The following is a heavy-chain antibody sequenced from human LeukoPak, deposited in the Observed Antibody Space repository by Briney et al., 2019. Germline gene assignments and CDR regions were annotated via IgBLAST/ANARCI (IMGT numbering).Heavy chain of an antibody. CDR3: AKETTWIQLIYFDY. D-gene: IGHD5-18*01. CDR1: GFTFSSCW. Sequence: GGSLRLSCAASGFTFSSCWMSWVRQAPGKGLEWVANIKQDGSEKYYADSVKGRFTISRDNSKNTLYLQMNSLRAEDTAVYYCAKETTWIQLIYFDYWGQGTLVTVSS. V-gene: IGHV3-7*03. CDR2: IKQDGSEK. J-gene: IGHJ4*02.